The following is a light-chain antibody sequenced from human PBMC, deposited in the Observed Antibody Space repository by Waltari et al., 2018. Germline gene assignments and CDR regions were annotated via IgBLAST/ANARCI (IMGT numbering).Light chain of an antibody. CDR2: DAS. J-gene: IGKJ1*01. CDR1: QSVNSN. CDR3: QHRSKWPWA. V-gene: IGKV3-11*01. Sequence: EIVLTQSPATLSLSTGERATLPSRASQSVNSNLAWYQHKPGQSPRLLIYDASIRVTGIPARFSGGGSGTDFTLTISSLDPEDFAVYYCQHRSKWPWAFGQGTKVEIK.